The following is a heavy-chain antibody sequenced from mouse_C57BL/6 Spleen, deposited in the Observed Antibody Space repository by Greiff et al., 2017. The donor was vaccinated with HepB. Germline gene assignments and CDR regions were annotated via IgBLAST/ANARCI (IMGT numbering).Heavy chain of an antibody. CDR1: GYTFTSYW. J-gene: IGHJ2*01. CDR3: ARGVYGSSYNYFDY. D-gene: IGHD1-1*01. V-gene: IGHV1-55*01. Sequence: QVQLQQPGAELVKPGASVKMSCKASGYTFTSYWITWVKQRPGQGLEWIGDIYPGSGSTNYNEKFKSKATLTVDTSSSTAYMQRSSLTSEDSAVYYCARGVYGSSYNYFDYWGQGTTLTVSS. CDR2: IYPGSGST.